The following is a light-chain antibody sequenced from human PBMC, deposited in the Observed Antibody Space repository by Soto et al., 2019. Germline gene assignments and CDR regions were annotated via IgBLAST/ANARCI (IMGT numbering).Light chain of an antibody. Sequence: DIQMTQSPSTLSASVGDRVTITCRASQSISSWLAWYQQKPGKAPKLLIYEASTLKSGVPSRFSGSGSGTEFALTISNLQPEDFATYYCQQSYINPLTFGQGTKVDI. CDR2: EAS. CDR1: QSISSW. V-gene: IGKV1-5*01. CDR3: QQSYINPLT. J-gene: IGKJ1*01.